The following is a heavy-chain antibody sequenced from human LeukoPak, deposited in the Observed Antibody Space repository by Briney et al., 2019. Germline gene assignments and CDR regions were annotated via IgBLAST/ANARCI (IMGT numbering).Heavy chain of an antibody. CDR1: GGSISSYY. J-gene: IGHJ4*02. CDR2: IYYSGST. V-gene: IGHV4-59*01. CDR3: ARGKGATH. Sequence: PETLSLTCTVSGGSISSYYWSWIRQPPGKGLEWIGYIYYSGSTNYNPSLKSRVTISVDTSKNQFSLKLSSVTAADTAVYYCARGKGATHWGQGTLVTVSS. D-gene: IGHD1-26*01.